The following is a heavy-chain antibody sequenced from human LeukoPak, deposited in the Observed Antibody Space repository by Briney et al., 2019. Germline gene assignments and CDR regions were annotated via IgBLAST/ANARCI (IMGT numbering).Heavy chain of an antibody. D-gene: IGHD6-19*01. V-gene: IGHV4-59*01. Sequence: PSETLSLTRTVSGYSITSFYWSWIRQPPGKGLEWIGYIYNSGTTNYNPSLKSRVTISIDTSKNQFFLKLNSVTAADTAVYYCAREGGRQWLVSGALDSWGQGTLVTVSS. CDR1: GYSITSFY. CDR2: IYNSGTT. J-gene: IGHJ5*01. CDR3: AREGGRQWLVSGALDS.